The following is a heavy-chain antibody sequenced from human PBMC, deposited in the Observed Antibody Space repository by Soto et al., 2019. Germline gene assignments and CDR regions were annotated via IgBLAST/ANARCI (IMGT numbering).Heavy chain of an antibody. Sequence: QVQLQESGPGLVKPSETLSLTCTVAGGSISSYYWSWIRQPPGKGLEWIGYIYYSGSTNYNPSLKSRVTISVDTSKNQFSLKLSSVTAADTAVYYCARAPDYDFWRSRRGRRDYYYYYMDVWGKGTTVTVSS. D-gene: IGHD3-3*01. CDR1: GGSISSYY. CDR2: IYYSGST. J-gene: IGHJ6*03. V-gene: IGHV4-59*01. CDR3: ARAPDYDFWRSRRGRRDYYYYYMDV.